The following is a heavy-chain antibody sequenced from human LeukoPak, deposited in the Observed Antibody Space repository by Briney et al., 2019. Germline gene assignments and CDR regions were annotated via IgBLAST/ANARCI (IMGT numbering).Heavy chain of an antibody. CDR1: GGTFSSYA. Sequence: SVKVSCKASGGTFSSYAISWVRQAPGQGLEWMGGIIPIFGTANYAQKFQGRVTITTDESTSTAYMELSSLRSEDTAVYYCSKDVRVNSCYYLYYFDYWGQGTLVTVSS. J-gene: IGHJ4*02. CDR3: SKDVRVNSCYYLYYFDY. D-gene: IGHD3-22*01. V-gene: IGHV1-69*05. CDR2: IIPIFGTA.